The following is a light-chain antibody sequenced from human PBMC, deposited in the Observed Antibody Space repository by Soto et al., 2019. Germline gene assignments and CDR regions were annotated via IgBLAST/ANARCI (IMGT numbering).Light chain of an antibody. Sequence: DIQMTQSPTTLSASVGHRVIITCRASQRMSAWLAWYQQKPGKAPTLLIYDASSLENGVPSRFSGSGSGTDFTLTISSLQPNDFATYYCQQYDTYPWTFGQGTKVEIK. CDR3: QQYDTYPWT. CDR2: DAS. CDR1: QRMSAW. J-gene: IGKJ1*01. V-gene: IGKV1-5*01.